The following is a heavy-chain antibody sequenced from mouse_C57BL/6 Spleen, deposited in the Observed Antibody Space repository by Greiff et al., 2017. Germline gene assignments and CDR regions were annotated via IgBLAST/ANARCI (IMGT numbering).Heavy chain of an antibody. J-gene: IGHJ4*01. V-gene: IGHV1-80*01. CDR2: IYPGDGDT. D-gene: IGHD2-3*01. CDR1: GYAFSSYW. CDR3: ARSGYYLYYAMDH. Sequence: VKLMESGAELVKPGASVKISCKASGYAFSSYWMNWVKQRPGKGLEWIGQIYPGDGDTNYNGKFKGKATLTADKSSSTAYMQLSSLTSEDSAVYFCARSGYYLYYAMDHWGQGTSVTVS.